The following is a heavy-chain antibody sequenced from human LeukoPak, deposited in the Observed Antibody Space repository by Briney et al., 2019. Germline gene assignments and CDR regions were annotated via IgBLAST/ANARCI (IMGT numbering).Heavy chain of an antibody. V-gene: IGHV4-59*01. J-gene: IGHJ5*02. CDR2: MYYSGST. CDR3: ARGIIVGATWGENYNCFDP. Sequence: SETLSLTCTVSGDSISSYYWSWIRQPPGKGLEWIGYMYYSGSTNYNPSLKSRVTISVDTSKNQFSLKLSSVTAADTAVYYCARGIIVGATWGENYNCFDPWGQGALVTVSS. D-gene: IGHD1-26*01. CDR1: GDSISSYY.